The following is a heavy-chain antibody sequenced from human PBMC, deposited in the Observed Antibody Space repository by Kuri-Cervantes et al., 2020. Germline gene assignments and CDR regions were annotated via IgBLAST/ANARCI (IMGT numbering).Heavy chain of an antibody. J-gene: IGHJ6*02. V-gene: IGHV3-33*08. D-gene: IGHD6-19*01. CDR3: ARDRSARGWYYGMGV. Sequence: GESLKISCAASGFTFSGSAMHWVRQASGKGLEWVAIIWYDGSNKYYADSVKGRFTISRDNSKNTLYLQMNSLRAEDTAVYYCARDRSARGWYYGMGVWGQGTTVTVSS. CDR1: GFTFSGSA. CDR2: IWYDGSNK.